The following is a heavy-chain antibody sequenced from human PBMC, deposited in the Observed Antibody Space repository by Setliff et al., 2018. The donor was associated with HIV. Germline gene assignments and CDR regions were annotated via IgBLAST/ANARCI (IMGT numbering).Heavy chain of an antibody. CDR1: GGSISSTTY. Sequence: SETLSLTCTVSGGSISSTTYWGWIRQSPGAGLEWIGNINFSGDTYNNPSLKGRFTISRDNSKNTLYLQMNSLRAEDTAVYYCARDGDDSSGYYYNWNFDLWGRGTLVTVSS. CDR3: ARDGDDSSGYYYNWNFDL. D-gene: IGHD3-22*01. J-gene: IGHJ2*01. V-gene: IGHV4-39*02. CDR2: INFSGDT.